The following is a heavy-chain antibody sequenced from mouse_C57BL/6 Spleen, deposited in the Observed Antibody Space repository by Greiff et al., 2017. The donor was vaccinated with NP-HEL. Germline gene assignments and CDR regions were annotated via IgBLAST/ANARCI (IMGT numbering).Heavy chain of an antibody. CDR1: GYTFTDYY. Sequence: EVQLQQSGPELVKPGASVKISCKASGYTFTDYYMNWVKQSHGKSLEWIGDINPNNGGTSYNQKFKGKATLTVDKSSSTAYMELRSLTSEDSAVYYCARHYGSSLYWYFDVWGTGTTVTVSS. J-gene: IGHJ1*03. CDR3: ARHYGSSLYWYFDV. V-gene: IGHV1-26*01. CDR2: INPNNGGT. D-gene: IGHD1-1*01.